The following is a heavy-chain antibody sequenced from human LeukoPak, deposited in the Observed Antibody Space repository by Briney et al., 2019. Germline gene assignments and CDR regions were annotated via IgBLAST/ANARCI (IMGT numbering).Heavy chain of an antibody. CDR1: GYSISSGYY. CDR2: IYHSGST. CDR3: AGGVGAPDY. J-gene: IGHJ4*02. Sequence: PSETLSLTCTVSGYSISSGYYWGWIRQPPGKGLEWIGSIYHSGSTYYNPSLKSRVTISVDTSKNQFSLKLSSVTAADTAVYYCAGGVGAPDYWGQGTLVTVSS. V-gene: IGHV4-38-2*02. D-gene: IGHD1-26*01.